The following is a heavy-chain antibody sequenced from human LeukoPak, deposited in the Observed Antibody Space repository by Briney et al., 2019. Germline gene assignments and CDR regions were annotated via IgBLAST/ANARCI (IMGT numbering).Heavy chain of an antibody. CDR1: GGSITSYY. CDR3: ARSFESSGSIFDY. J-gene: IGHJ4*02. Sequence: SQTLSLTCTVSGGSITSYYWSWLRQPAGKGLEWIGRIYSSGTTNYNPSLKSRVTISVDRSKNQFSLKLSSVTAADTAVYYCARSFESSGSIFDYWGQGTLVTVSS. CDR2: IYSSGTT. D-gene: IGHD3-22*01. V-gene: IGHV4-4*07.